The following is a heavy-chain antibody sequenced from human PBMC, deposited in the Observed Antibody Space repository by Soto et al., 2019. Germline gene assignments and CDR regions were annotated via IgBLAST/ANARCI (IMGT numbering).Heavy chain of an antibody. CDR1: GFTFSSYG. CDR2: IWYDGSNK. Sequence: GGSLRLSCAASGFTFSSYGMHWVRQAPGKGLEWVAVIWYDGSNKYYADSVKGRFTISRDNSKNTLYLQMNSLRAEDTAVYYCERDRKATVSTGGAFYIWGQGTMVTVSS. J-gene: IGHJ3*02. V-gene: IGHV3-33*01. CDR3: ERDRKATVSTGGAFYI. D-gene: IGHD4-17*01.